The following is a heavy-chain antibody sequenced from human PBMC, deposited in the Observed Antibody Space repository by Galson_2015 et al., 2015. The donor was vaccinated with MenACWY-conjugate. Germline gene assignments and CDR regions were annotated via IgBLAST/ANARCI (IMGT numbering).Heavy chain of an antibody. D-gene: IGHD2-15*01. J-gene: IGHJ4*02. Sequence: SLRLSCAASGFTFNNYWMSWVRQVPGKGPEWVANIKQDGSEKYYVDSVRGRFTISRDNAKSSLFLQMNSLRAEDTAVYYCARDLGFYSIHNVCYSPYCGQGTMVTASS. CDR2: IKQDGSEK. CDR3: ARDLGFYSIHNVCYSPY. CDR1: GFTFNNYW. V-gene: IGHV3-7*03.